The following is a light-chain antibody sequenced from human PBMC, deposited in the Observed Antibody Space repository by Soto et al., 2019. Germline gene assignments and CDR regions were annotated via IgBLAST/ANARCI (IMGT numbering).Light chain of an antibody. Sequence: SPGTVSLSQKERATLSCRASQSVSGSYLAWYQQKPGQAPRLLIYDASNRATGIPARFSGSGSGTDFTLTISSLEPEDFAVYYCQQRSNRPITFGQGTRLEIK. CDR2: DAS. CDR3: QQRSNRPIT. CDR1: QSVSGSY. J-gene: IGKJ5*01. V-gene: IGKV3-11*01.